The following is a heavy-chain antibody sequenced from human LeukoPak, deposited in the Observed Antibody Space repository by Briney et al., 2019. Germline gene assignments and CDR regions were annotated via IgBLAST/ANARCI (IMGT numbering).Heavy chain of an antibody. CDR2: IRSSSTYT. J-gene: IGHJ4*02. V-gene: IGHV3-21*01. CDR1: GFTFSSYS. D-gene: IGHD3/OR15-3a*01. CDR3: ARAKDDFCDY. Sequence: GGSLRLSCAASGFTFSSYSMNWVRQAPGKGLEWVSSIRSSSTYTYYADSVKGRFTISRDNAKNSLYLQMDSLTADDTAVYYCARAKDDFCDYWGQGTLVTVSS.